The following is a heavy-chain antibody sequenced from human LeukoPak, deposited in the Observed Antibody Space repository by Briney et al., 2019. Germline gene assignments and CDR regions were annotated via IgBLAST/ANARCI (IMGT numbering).Heavy chain of an antibody. J-gene: IGHJ4*02. CDR1: GFTFGDYA. V-gene: IGHV3-49*03. CDR3: TRYDYVWGSYRGHFDY. D-gene: IGHD3-16*02. Sequence: GRSLRLSCTASGFTFGDYAMSWFRQAPGKGLEWVGFIRSKAYGGTTEYAASVKGRFTISRDDSKSIAYLQMNSLKTEDTAVYYCTRYDYVWGSYRGHFDYWGQGTLVTVSS. CDR2: IRSKAYGGTT.